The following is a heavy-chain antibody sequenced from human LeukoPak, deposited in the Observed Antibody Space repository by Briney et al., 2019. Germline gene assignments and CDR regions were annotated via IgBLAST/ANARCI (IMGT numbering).Heavy chain of an antibody. J-gene: IGHJ4*02. D-gene: IGHD5-18*01. Sequence: PGGSLRLSCAASGFTFSSYAMHWVRQAPGKGLEWVAAISYDGSNKYYADSVKGRFTISRDNSKNTLYLQMNSLRAEDTAVYYSAKEGESDKAMVLNYFDYWGQGTLVTVSS. CDR1: GFTFSSYA. CDR3: AKEGESDKAMVLNYFDY. CDR2: ISYDGSNK. V-gene: IGHV3-30-3*01.